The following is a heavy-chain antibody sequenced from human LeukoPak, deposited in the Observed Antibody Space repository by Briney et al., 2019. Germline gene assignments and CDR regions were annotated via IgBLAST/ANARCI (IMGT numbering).Heavy chain of an antibody. CDR2: ISYRGNT. CDR3: ASLYCTRTSCKVDP. V-gene: IGHV4-61*01. Sequence: SETLSLTCTVSGGSISSSSYYWSWIRQPPGKGLEWIGYISYRGNTNYNPSLKSRVTISLDTSKNQFSLKLSSVTAADTAVYYCASLYCTRTSCKVDPWGQGTLVTVSS. D-gene: IGHD2-2*01. J-gene: IGHJ5*02. CDR1: GGSISSSSYY.